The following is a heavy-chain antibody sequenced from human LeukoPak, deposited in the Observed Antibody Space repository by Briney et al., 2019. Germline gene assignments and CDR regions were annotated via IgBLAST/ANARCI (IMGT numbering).Heavy chain of an antibody. V-gene: IGHV1-69*04. CDR3: ARDDGYCSGGSCPNY. Sequence: SVTVSFRASGGTFSSYAISWVRQAPGQGLEWMGRIIPILGIASYAQKFQGRVTITADKSTSTAYMELSSLRSEDTAVYYCARDDGYCSGGSCPNYWGQGTLVTVSS. CDR2: IIPILGIA. CDR1: GGTFSSYA. D-gene: IGHD2-15*01. J-gene: IGHJ4*02.